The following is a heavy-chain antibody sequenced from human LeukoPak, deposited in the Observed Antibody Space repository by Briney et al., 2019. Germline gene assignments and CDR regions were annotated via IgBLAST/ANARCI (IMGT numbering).Heavy chain of an antibody. CDR1: DFTFSSYG. Sequence: PGGSLRLSCAASDFTFSSYGMHWVRQASGKGLEWVAVIWHDGSIEYYADSVKGRFTISRDNSKNTLYLQMNSLRAEDTAVYYCARAVGPFDFWGPGTIVIVSS. V-gene: IGHV3-33*01. J-gene: IGHJ3*01. CDR2: IWHDGSIE. CDR3: ARAVGPFDF.